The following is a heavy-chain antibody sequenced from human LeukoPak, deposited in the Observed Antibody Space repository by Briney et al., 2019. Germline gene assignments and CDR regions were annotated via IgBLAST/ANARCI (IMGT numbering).Heavy chain of an antibody. CDR2: FDPEDGEI. CDR3: ATANRLTRDSSGYYPDS. CDR1: VYTLTELS. Sequence: ASVKVSCKVSVYTLTELSTHWVRQAPGKGLEWMGGFDPEDGEIVYAQSFQGRVTMTEDTSTDTAYMELSSLRSEDTAIYYCATANRLTRDSSGYYPDSWGQGTLVTVSS. J-gene: IGHJ4*02. D-gene: IGHD3-22*01. V-gene: IGHV1-24*01.